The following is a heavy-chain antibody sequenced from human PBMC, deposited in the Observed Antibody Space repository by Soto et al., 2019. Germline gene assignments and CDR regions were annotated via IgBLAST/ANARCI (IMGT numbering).Heavy chain of an antibody. D-gene: IGHD1-26*01. CDR2: INAGNGTT. V-gene: IGHV1-3*01. CDR3: ARGVGANNAPYYFDY. J-gene: IGHJ4*02. CDR1: GYTFTNYA. Sequence: ASVKVSCKASGYTFTNYAIHWVRQAPGQRLEWMGWINAGNGTTKYSQKFQDRVTITGDKSASTAYLELSSLRSEDTAVYYCARGVGANNAPYYFDYWGQGTLVTVSS.